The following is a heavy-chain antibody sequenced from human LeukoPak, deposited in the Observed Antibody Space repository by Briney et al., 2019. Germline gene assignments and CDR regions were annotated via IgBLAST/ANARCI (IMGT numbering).Heavy chain of an antibody. J-gene: IGHJ4*02. CDR1: GGSISSFY. D-gene: IGHD3-22*01. Sequence: SETLSLTCTVSGGSISSFYWTWIRQPPGKGLEWIGYIYYNGSTKYNASLKSRVTISIDTSKNQFSLKLSSVTAADTAVYFCARDLGYYGFLDYWGQGTLVTVSS. CDR2: IYYNGST. CDR3: ARDLGYYGFLDY. V-gene: IGHV4-59*01.